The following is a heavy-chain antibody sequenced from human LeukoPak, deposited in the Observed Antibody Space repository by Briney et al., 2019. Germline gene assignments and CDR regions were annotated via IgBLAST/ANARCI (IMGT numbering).Heavy chain of an antibody. CDR2: INHSGTT. J-gene: IGHJ5*02. CDR3: ARGPTFRGSGYDLGWFDP. D-gene: IGHD5-12*01. Sequence: PSETLSLTCAVYGGSFSGYYWSWIRQPPGKGLEWTGEINHSGTTNYNPSLKSRVTISVDTSKNQFSLKLSSVTAADTAVYYCARGPTFRGSGYDLGWFDPWGQGTLVTVSS. V-gene: IGHV4-34*01. CDR1: GGSFSGYY.